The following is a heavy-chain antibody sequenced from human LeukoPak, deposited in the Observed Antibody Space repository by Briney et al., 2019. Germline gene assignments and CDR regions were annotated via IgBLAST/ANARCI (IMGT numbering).Heavy chain of an antibody. Sequence: SVKVSCKASGGTFNSYTINWVRQATGQGLEWMGVIIPIFGTASYAQKFQGRVTITADEPTSTAYMELSSLRSEDTAVYYGARGNYDFLTEPSLYAYNVMDVGGKGTTVPVS. CDR1: GGTFNSYT. CDR2: IIPIFGTA. V-gene: IGHV1-69*13. J-gene: IGHJ6*04. D-gene: IGHD3-9*01. CDR3: ARGNYDFLTEPSLYAYNVMDV.